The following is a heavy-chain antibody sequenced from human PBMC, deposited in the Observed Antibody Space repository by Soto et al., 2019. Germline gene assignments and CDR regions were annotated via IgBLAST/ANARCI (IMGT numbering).Heavy chain of an antibody. CDR2: ISGSGANT. V-gene: IGHV3-23*01. J-gene: IGHJ4*02. D-gene: IGHD5-18*01. CDR1: GFTISSYA. Sequence: GGSLRLSCAASGFTISSYAMSWVRQAPGKGLEWVSAISGSGANTYYTDSVKGRFTISRDNFKNTLYLQMNSLRAEDSAMFYCVRERSGYSYADSWGQGTLVTVSS. CDR3: VRERSGYSYADS.